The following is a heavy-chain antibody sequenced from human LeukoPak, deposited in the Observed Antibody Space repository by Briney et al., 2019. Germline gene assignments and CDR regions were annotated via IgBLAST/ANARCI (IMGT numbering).Heavy chain of an antibody. CDR3: ARDERLLSFLK. CDR1: GFTFSNYG. D-gene: IGHD3-3*01. Sequence: PGWTLRLSCAAPGFTFSNYGLSWVRQAPGKGLEWVSGITGSGGSTYYADSVKGRFTISRDNSKNTLYLQMNSLRAEDTAIYYCARDERLLSFLKWGQGTLVTVSS. V-gene: IGHV3-23*01. CDR2: ITGSGGST. J-gene: IGHJ4*02.